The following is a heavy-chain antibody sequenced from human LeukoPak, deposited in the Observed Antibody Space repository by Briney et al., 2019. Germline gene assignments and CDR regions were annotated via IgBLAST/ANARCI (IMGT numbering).Heavy chain of an antibody. CDR2: IYYSGST. CDR3: ASEYCSSATCRFDY. Sequence: PSETLSLTCTVSGGSISSYYWSWIRQPPGKGLEWIGYIYYSGSTNYNPSLKSRVTISVDTSKNQSSLKLSSVTAADTAVYYCASEYCSSATCRFDYWGQGTLVTVSS. V-gene: IGHV4-59*01. D-gene: IGHD2-2*01. J-gene: IGHJ4*02. CDR1: GGSISSYY.